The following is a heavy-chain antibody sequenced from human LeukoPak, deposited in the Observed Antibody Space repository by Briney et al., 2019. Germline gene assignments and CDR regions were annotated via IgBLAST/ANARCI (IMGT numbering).Heavy chain of an antibody. CDR3: ARVGPDIVVVPAAIYYYYYMDV. CDR1: GFTVSGNY. D-gene: IGHD2-2*01. CDR2: IYSGGTT. J-gene: IGHJ6*03. Sequence: GGSLRLSCAASGFTVSGNYMSWVRQAPGKGLEWVSLIYSGGTTYYADSVKGRFTISRDNSKNTLYLQMNSLRSEDTAVYYCARVGPDIVVVPAAIYYYYYMDVWGKGTTVTVSS. V-gene: IGHV3-53*05.